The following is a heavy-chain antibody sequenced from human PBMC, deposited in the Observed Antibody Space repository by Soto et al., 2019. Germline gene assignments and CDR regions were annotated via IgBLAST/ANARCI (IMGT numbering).Heavy chain of an antibody. CDR2: ISGSGGST. Sequence: GGSLRLSCAASGFTFSSYAMSWVRQAPGKGLEWVSAISGSGGSTYYADSVKGRFTISRDNSKNTLYLQMNSLRAEDTAVYYCAKDQGHYGPLTYYYYGMDVWGQGTTVTVSS. CDR3: AKDQGHYGPLTYYYYGMDV. CDR1: GFTFSSYA. J-gene: IGHJ6*02. D-gene: IGHD4-17*01. V-gene: IGHV3-23*01.